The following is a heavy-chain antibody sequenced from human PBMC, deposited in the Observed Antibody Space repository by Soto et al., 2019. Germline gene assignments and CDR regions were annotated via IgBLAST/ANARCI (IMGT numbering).Heavy chain of an antibody. Sequence: EVQLAESGGGLVLTGGSLRLSCAASGFSFVSYWMHWVRQDPGEGLAWVSRINGNADNSDYADSVKGRFTISRDNAMNRLYLQMDSLRADDTGVYYCVRDFRGAVAGSEFDHWGQGTLVTVSS. CDR1: GFSFVSYW. CDR3: VRDFRGAVAGSEFDH. V-gene: IGHV3-74*01. J-gene: IGHJ4*02. CDR2: INGNADNS. D-gene: IGHD6-19*01.